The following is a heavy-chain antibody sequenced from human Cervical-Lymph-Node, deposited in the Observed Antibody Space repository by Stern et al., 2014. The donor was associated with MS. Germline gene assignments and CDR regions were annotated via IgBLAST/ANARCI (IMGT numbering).Heavy chain of an antibody. Sequence: QITLKESGPALVKPTQTLTLTCTFSGLSLSTSGTRVSWIRQPPGKALEWLARIDLDDDKFYSTSLKTRLTISKDTSKNQVVLTMTNMDPVDTATYYCARIRSTVTTYSRDDAFDIWGQGTMVTVSS. CDR2: IDLDDDK. D-gene: IGHD4-17*01. CDR1: GLSLSTSGTR. J-gene: IGHJ3*02. CDR3: ARIRSTVTTYSRDDAFDI. V-gene: IGHV2-70*04.